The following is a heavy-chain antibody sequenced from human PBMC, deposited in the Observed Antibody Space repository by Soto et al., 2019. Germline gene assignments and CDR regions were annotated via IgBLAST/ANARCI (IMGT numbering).Heavy chain of an antibody. CDR3: AKSQSSLYYMDV. Sequence: EVQVLESGGGLVQPGGSLRLSCVGSGFIFSNYAMAWVRQAPGKGLEWVSGFGGSGGTYYADSVKGRYTISRDNSKNTLYLQMNSLRVEDTAVYYCAKSQSSLYYMDVWGKRTAVTDSS. V-gene: IGHV3-23*01. CDR1: GFIFSNYA. CDR2: FGGSGGT. J-gene: IGHJ6*03.